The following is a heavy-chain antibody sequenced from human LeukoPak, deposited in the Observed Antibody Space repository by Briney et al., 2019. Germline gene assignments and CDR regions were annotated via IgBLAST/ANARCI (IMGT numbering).Heavy chain of an antibody. Sequence: ASVKVSCKASGGTFSSYAISWVRQAPGQGLEWMGGIIPIFGTANYAQKFQGRVTITADESTSTAYMELSSLRSEDTAVYYCARELRGYSGYDYGFYFDYWGQGTLVTVSS. CDR3: ARELRGYSGYDYGFYFDY. CDR2: IIPIFGTA. V-gene: IGHV1-69*13. J-gene: IGHJ4*02. D-gene: IGHD5-12*01. CDR1: GGTFSSYA.